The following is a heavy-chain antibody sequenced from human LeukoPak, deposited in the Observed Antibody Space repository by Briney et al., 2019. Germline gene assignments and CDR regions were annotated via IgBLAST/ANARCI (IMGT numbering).Heavy chain of an antibody. Sequence: GGSLRLSCAASGFTFNNYAMSWVRQAPGKGLEWVSFISGSAVSTYYADSVKGRFTISRDNSKNTLYLQMNSLRAEDTAVYYCGQDLEVAGVSYYYYNVDVWGQGTTVTVSS. D-gene: IGHD6-19*01. J-gene: IGHJ6*02. CDR2: ISGSAVST. CDR3: GQDLEVAGVSYYYYNVDV. V-gene: IGHV3-23*01. CDR1: GFTFNNYA.